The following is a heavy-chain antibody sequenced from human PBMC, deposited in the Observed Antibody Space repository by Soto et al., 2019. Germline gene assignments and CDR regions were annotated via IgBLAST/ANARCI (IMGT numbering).Heavy chain of an antibody. J-gene: IGHJ5*02. Sequence: SETLSLTCTVSGGSISSGDFCWSWIRQPPGKGLEWIGYIYYSGSTYYNPSLTSRVTISVDTSKNQFSLKLSSVTAADTAVYYCARSIDPWGQGTLVTVSS. CDR2: IYYSGST. V-gene: IGHV4-30-4*01. CDR3: ARSIDP. CDR1: GGSISSGDFC.